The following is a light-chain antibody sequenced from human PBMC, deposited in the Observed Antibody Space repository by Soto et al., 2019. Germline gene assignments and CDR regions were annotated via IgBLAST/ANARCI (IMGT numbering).Light chain of an antibody. V-gene: IGKV3-15*01. Sequence: EIVMTQSPATLSVSPGERATLSCRASQSVSSNLAWYQQKPGQAPRLIIYGGSTRATGIPARFSGSGSGTEFTLTISSLQSEDFAVYYCQQYNNWPGTFGQGTQVEIK. CDR1: QSVSSN. J-gene: IGKJ1*01. CDR3: QQYNNWPGT. CDR2: GGS.